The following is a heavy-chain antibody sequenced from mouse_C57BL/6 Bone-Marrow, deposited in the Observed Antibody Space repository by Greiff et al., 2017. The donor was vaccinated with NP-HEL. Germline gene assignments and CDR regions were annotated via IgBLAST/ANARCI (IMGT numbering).Heavy chain of an antibody. V-gene: IGHV7-3*01. J-gene: IGHJ4*01. CDR3: ARCYDYDPRGYAMDY. Sequence: EVKLMESGGGLVQPGGSLSLSCAASGFTFTDYYMSWVRQPPGKALEWLGFIRNKANGYTTEYSASVKGRFTISRDNSQSILYLQMNALRAEDSATYYCARCYDYDPRGYAMDYWGQGTSVTVSS. D-gene: IGHD2-4*01. CDR1: GFTFTDYY. CDR2: IRNKANGYTT.